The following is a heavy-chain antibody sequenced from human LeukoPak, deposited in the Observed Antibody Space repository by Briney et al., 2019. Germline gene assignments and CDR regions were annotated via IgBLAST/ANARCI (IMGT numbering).Heavy chain of an antibody. V-gene: IGHV3-74*01. J-gene: IGHJ4*02. Sequence: GGSLRLSCAASGFSFSNFWMHWVRQAPGKGLVWVSRINPDASSTNYADSLKGRFTVSRDNAKNTLYLQMNSLRAEDTAVYYCARGTVGYISAGDYWGQGILVTVSS. CDR3: ARGTVGYISAGDY. CDR1: GFSFSNFW. CDR2: INPDASST. D-gene: IGHD4-23*01.